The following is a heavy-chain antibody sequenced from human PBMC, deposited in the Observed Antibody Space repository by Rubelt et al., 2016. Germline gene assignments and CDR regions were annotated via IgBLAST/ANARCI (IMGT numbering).Heavy chain of an antibody. D-gene: IGHD3-3*01. J-gene: IGHJ5*02. V-gene: IGHV4-39*07. CDR3: ARAVLGSGAIAR. CDR1: GGSISSSSYY. CDR2: IYHSGST. Sequence: QLQLQESGPGLVKPSETLSLTCTVSGGSISSSSYYWGWIRQPPGKGLEWIGSIYHSGSTYYNPSLTGRVTISVDTSKNQFSLKLSSVTAADTAVYYCARAVLGSGAIARWGQGTLVTVSS.